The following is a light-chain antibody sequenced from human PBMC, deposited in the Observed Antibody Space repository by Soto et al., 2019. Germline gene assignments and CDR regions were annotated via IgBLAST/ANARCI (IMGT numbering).Light chain of an antibody. CDR3: QQTDRYPQA. CDR1: QMIDKF. CDR2: ATS. J-gene: IGKJ4*01. Sequence: DIQVTQSPSSLSASVGDRVNISCRASQMIDKFLNWYQQKPGRAPQLLIYATSRLHTGVPSRFGVGGSGKDFALTISDLQPADSSTYYCQQTDRYPQAFGGGTKVEVK. V-gene: IGKV1-39*01.